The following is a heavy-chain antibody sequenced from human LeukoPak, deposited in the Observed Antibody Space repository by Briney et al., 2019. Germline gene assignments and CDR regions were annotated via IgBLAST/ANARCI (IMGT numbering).Heavy chain of an antibody. CDR1: GFTFSSYA. CDR3: AKGRSMTTVTTYFDY. J-gene: IGHJ4*02. Sequence: GGSLRLSCAASGFTFSSYAMSWVRQAPGKGLVLFSAISGSGGSTYYADSVKGRFTISRDNSKNPLYLQMNSLRAEDPAVYYCAKGRSMTTVTTYFDYWGQGTLVTVSS. D-gene: IGHD4-17*01. CDR2: ISGSGGST. V-gene: IGHV3-23*01.